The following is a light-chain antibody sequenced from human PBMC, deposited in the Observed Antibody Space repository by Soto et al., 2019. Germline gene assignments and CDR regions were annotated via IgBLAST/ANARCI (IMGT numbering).Light chain of an antibody. CDR3: QSYDSSLSAL. Sequence: QSVLTQPPSVSGAPGQRVTISCTGSSSNIGAGYDVHWYQQLPGTAPKLLIYGNSNRPSGVPDRFSGSKSVTSASLAITGLQAEDAADYYCQSYDSSLSALFGGGTKLTVL. V-gene: IGLV1-40*01. CDR1: SSNIGAGYD. J-gene: IGLJ3*02. CDR2: GNS.